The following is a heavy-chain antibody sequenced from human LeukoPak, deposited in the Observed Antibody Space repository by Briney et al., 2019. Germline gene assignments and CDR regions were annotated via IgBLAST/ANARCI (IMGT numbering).Heavy chain of an antibody. J-gene: IGHJ4*02. CDR1: GFTFTPYS. CDR2: ISSVTTFI. CDR3: AREARDHCSGDSCLDS. D-gene: IGHD2-15*01. Sequence: KPGGSLRLSCAASGFTFTPYSMNWVRQAPGKGLEWVSSISSVTTFISYSDSVKARFTISRDNAKNSLFLQMNSLRAEDTAVYYCAREARDHCSGDSCLDSWGQGTLVIVSS. V-gene: IGHV3-21*06.